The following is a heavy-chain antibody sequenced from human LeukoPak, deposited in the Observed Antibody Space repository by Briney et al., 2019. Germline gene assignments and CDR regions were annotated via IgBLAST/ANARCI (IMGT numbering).Heavy chain of an antibody. V-gene: IGHV1-8*01. J-gene: IGHJ3*02. CDR2: MNPNSGNT. Sequence: ASVKVSCKASGYTFTSYDIHWVRQTTGQGLEWMGWMNPNSGNTGYAQKFQGRVTMTRNTSINTAYMEVSSLRSEDTAVYYCAKDPPSDAFDIWGQGTMVTVSS. CDR1: GYTFTSYD. CDR3: AKDPPSDAFDI.